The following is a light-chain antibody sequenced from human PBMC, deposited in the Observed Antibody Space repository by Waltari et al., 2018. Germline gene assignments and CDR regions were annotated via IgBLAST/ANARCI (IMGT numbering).Light chain of an antibody. Sequence: EIVLTQSPGTLSLSPGEGATLSCRASQSVSSSRLAWYQQKPGQAPRPLIYGASSMATGIPHRFSGSVCGTDFTLTISRLEPEDFAVYYCQQYGSSPTTFGPGTKVDIK. CDR1: QSVSSSR. J-gene: IGKJ3*01. V-gene: IGKV3-20*01. CDR2: GAS. CDR3: QQYGSSPTT.